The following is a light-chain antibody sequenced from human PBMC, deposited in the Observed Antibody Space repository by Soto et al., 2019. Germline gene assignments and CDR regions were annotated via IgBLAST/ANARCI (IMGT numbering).Light chain of an antibody. V-gene: IGLV2-23*02. Sequence: QSALTQPASVSGSPGQSITISCTGTSSDVGSYHLVSWYQPHPGKAPKLMIYEVSKRPSGVSNRFSGSKSGNTASLTISGLQAEDEADYYCCSYAGSSTWGVFGGGTKVTVL. J-gene: IGLJ2*01. CDR2: EVS. CDR3: CSYAGSSTWGV. CDR1: SSDVGSYHL.